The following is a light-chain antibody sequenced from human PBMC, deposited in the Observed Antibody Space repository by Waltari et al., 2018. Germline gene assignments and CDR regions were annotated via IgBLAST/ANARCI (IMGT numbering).Light chain of an antibody. CDR3: QQRRNWPLT. CDR2: DTS. V-gene: IGKV3-11*01. CDR1: KGVDMY. J-gene: IGKJ4*01. Sequence: EIVLTQSPATLSLSPGERATLSCRHSKGVDMYLAWYQQRPGQAPRLLIYDTSNRATDIPARFSGSGSETDFSLTISSLEPEDFAVYYCQQRRNWPLTFGGGTKVEIK.